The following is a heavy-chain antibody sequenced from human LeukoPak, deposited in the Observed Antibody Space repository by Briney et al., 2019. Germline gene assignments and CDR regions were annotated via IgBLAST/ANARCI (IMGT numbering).Heavy chain of an antibody. Sequence: PGGSLRLSCAASGFTFSSYAMSWVRQAPGKGLEWVSAISGSGGSTYYADSVKDRFTISRDNSKNTLYLQMNSLRAEDTAVYYCAKTYRDGYKIFDYWGQGTLVTVSS. CDR1: GFTFSSYA. D-gene: IGHD5-24*01. CDR3: AKTYRDGYKIFDY. V-gene: IGHV3-23*01. J-gene: IGHJ4*02. CDR2: ISGSGGST.